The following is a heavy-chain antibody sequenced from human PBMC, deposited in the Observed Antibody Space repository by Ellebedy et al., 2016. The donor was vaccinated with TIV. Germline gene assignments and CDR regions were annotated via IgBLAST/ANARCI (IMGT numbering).Heavy chain of an antibody. D-gene: IGHD1-26*01. J-gene: IGHJ4*02. CDR2: IGAYNADP. V-gene: IGHV1-18*04. CDR3: ARESRGRYDY. Sequence: AASVKVSCKGSGYRFTSYWISWVRQAPGQGLEWMGWIGAYNADPNYAQKLQGRVILTTDISTNTAYMELRSLKSDDTAVYYCARESRGRYDYWGQGTLVTVSS. CDR1: GYRFTSYW.